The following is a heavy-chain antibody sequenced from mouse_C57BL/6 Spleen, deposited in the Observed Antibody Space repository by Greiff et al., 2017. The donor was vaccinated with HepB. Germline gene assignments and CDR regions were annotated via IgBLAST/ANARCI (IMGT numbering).Heavy chain of an antibody. Sequence: EVQRVESGAELVRPGASVKLSCTASGFNIKDHYMHWVKQRPEQGLEWIGWIDPENGDTEYASKFQGKATITADTSSNTAYLQLSSLTSEDTAVYYCFYGFAYWGQGTLVTVSA. D-gene: IGHD1-1*01. J-gene: IGHJ3*01. CDR1: GFNIKDHY. V-gene: IGHV14-4*01. CDR3: FYGFAY. CDR2: IDPENGDT.